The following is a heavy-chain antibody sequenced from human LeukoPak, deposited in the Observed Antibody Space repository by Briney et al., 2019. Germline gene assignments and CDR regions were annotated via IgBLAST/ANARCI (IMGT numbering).Heavy chain of an antibody. J-gene: IGHJ4*02. CDR3: AREGDYGDLYFDY. V-gene: IGHV3-30*04. CDR2: ISYDGSNK. Sequence: GGSLRLSCAASGFTFSSYAMHWVRQAPGKGLEWVAVISYDGSNKYYADSVKGRFTISRDNSKNTLYLQMNSLRAEDTAVYYCAREGDYGDLYFDYWGQGTLVTVSS. D-gene: IGHD4-17*01. CDR1: GFTFSSYA.